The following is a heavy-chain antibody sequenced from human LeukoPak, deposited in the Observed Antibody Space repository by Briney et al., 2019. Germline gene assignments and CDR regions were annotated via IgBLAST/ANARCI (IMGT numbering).Heavy chain of an antibody. V-gene: IGHV4-39*07. CDR1: GGSISSSSYY. D-gene: IGHD6-19*01. CDR3: ARGGAGFRLAGWFDP. CDR2: IYYSGST. J-gene: IGHJ5*02. Sequence: SETLSLTCTVSGGSISSSSYYWGWIRQPPGKGLEWIGSIYYSGSTYYNPSLKSRVTISVDTSKNQFSLKLSSVTAAGTAVYYCARGGAGFRLAGWFDPWGQGTLVTVSS.